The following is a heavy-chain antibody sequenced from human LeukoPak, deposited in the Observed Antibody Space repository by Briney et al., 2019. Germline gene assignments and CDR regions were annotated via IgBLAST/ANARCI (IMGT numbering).Heavy chain of an antibody. V-gene: IGHV3-7*01. Sequence: GSLRLSCAASGFIFSSYWMRWVRQAPGKGLEWVANIKEDGSGKYYVDSVKGRFTISRDNAKNSLFLQMNSLRAEDTAVYYCARGTRSWVFWGQGTLVTVSS. D-gene: IGHD1-26*01. CDR1: GFIFSSYW. J-gene: IGHJ4*02. CDR3: ARGTRSWVF. CDR2: IKEDGSGK.